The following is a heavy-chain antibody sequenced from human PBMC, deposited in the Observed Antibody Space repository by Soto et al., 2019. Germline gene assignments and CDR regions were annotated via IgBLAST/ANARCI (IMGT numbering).Heavy chain of an antibody. Sequence: SVKVSCKASGGTFSSYAISWVRQAPGQGLEWMGGIIPIFGTANYAQKFQGRVTITADESTSTAYMELSSLRSEDTAVYYCARGGATVVTPASLYFDYWGQGTLVTVSS. V-gene: IGHV1-69*13. D-gene: IGHD4-17*01. CDR3: ARGGATVVTPASLYFDY. J-gene: IGHJ4*02. CDR2: IIPIFGTA. CDR1: GGTFSSYA.